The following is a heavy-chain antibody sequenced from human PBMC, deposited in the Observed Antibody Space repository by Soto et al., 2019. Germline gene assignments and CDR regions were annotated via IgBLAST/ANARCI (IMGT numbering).Heavy chain of an antibody. Sequence: GGSLRLSCAASGFTFSDYYMSWIRQAPGKGLEWASYISSSSSYTNYADSVKGRFTISRDNAKNSLYLQMNSLRAEDTAVYYCARGRENYDFWSGYSMPSMDVWGQGTTVTVSS. V-gene: IGHV3-11*06. CDR2: ISSSSSYT. CDR1: GFTFSDYY. CDR3: ARGRENYDFWSGYSMPSMDV. J-gene: IGHJ6*02. D-gene: IGHD3-3*01.